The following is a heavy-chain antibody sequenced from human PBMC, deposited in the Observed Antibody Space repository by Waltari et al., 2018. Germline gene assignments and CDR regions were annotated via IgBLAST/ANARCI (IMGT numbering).Heavy chain of an antibody. D-gene: IGHD1-26*01. J-gene: IGHJ6*02. Sequence: QVQLVESGGGVVQPGGSLRLSCAASGFTFSSYGMHWVRPAPGKGLEWVAFIRDDGSNKYYADSLKGRFTISRDNSKNTLYLLMNSLRAEDTAVYYCAPGDSGYDYYGMDVWGQGTTVTVSS. CDR2: IRDDGSNK. V-gene: IGHV3-30*02. CDR1: GFTFSSYG. CDR3: APGDSGYDYYGMDV.